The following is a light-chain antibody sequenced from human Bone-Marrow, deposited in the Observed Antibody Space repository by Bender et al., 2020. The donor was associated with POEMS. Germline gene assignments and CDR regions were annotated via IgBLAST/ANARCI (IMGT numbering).Light chain of an antibody. CDR2: KDS. CDR1: ALPNHY. CDR3: QSADINDTWV. V-gene: IGLV3-25*03. Sequence: SYEVTQPPSVSVSPGQTARITCSGDALPNHYVYWYQQWPGQAPVLAIAKDSQRPSGIPARFSGSTSGTTVTLTITGVQAEDEADYYCQSADINDTWVFGGGTKLTGL. J-gene: IGLJ3*02.